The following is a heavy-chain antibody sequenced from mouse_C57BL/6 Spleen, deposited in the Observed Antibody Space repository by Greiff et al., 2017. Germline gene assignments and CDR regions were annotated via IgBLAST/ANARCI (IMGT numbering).Heavy chain of an antibody. J-gene: IGHJ2*01. CDR1: GYTFTDYE. CDR2: IDPETGGT. Sequence: VKLMESGAELVRPGASVTLSCKASGYTFTDYEMHWVKQTPVHGLEWIGAIDPETGGTAYNQKFKGKAILTADKSSSTAYMELRSLTSEDSAVYYCTRPTVVATNFDYWGQGTTLTVSS. D-gene: IGHD1-1*01. V-gene: IGHV1-15*01. CDR3: TRPTVVATNFDY.